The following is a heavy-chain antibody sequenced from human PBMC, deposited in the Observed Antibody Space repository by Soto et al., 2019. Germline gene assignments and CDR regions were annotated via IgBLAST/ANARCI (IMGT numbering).Heavy chain of an antibody. CDR3: AKRIAVDVTRSPYYFDY. CDR1: GFTFSSYA. V-gene: IGHV3-23*01. Sequence: QPGGSLRLSCAASGFTFSSYAMSWVRQAPGKGLEWVSAISGSGGSTYYADSVKGRFTISRDNSKNTLYLQMNSLRAEDTAVYYCAKRIAVDVTRSPYYFDYWGQGTLVSVSS. J-gene: IGHJ4*02. CDR2: ISGSGGST. D-gene: IGHD6-19*01.